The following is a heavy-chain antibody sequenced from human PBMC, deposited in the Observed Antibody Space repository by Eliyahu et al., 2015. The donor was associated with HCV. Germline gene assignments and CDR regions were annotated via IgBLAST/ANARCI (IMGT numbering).Heavy chain of an antibody. D-gene: IGHD6-13*01. CDR2: XYXGDSNT. Sequence: EVQLVQSGAEVKKPGESLKISCKXSGXSFTSXWIAWVRQXPGKGXEWMGFXYXGDSNTRYSPSFQGQVTISVDKSISTAYLQWSSLKASDTAMYYCARGVHSSSWYYFDYWGQGALVTVSS. CDR3: ARGVHSSSWYYFDY. CDR1: GXSFTSXW. V-gene: IGHV5-51*03. J-gene: IGHJ4*02.